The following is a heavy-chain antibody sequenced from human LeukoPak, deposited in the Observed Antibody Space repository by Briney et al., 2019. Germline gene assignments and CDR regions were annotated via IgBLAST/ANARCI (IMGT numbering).Heavy chain of an antibody. CDR3: ARGSELGNDY. Sequence: SETLSLTCTVSSDSISSYYWSWIRQPPGKGLEWIGEINHSGSTNYNPSLKSRVTISVDTSKNQFSLKLSSVTAADTAVYYCARGSELGNDYWGQGTLVTVSS. V-gene: IGHV4-34*01. J-gene: IGHJ4*02. D-gene: IGHD7-27*01. CDR1: SDSISSYY. CDR2: INHSGST.